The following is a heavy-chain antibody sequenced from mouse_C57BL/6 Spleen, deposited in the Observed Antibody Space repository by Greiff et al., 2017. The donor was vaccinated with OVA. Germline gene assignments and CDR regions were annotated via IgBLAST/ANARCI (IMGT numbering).Heavy chain of an antibody. V-gene: IGHV1-72*01. CDR2: IDPNSGGT. CDR1: GYTFTSYW. Sequence: QVQLQQSGAELVKPGASVKLSCKASGYTFTSYWMHWVKQRPGRGLEWIGRIDPNSGGTKYNEKFKSKATLTVDKPSSTAYMQLSSLTSEDSAVYYCARGDSSGYSYYYAMDYWGQGTSVTVSS. D-gene: IGHD3-2*02. J-gene: IGHJ4*01. CDR3: ARGDSSGYSYYYAMDY.